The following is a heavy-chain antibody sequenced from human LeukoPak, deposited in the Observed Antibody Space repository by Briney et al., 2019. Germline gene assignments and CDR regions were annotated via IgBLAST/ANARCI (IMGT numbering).Heavy chain of an antibody. Sequence: SGGSLRLSCAASGFTFSSYGMHWVRQAPGKGLEWVANIKQDGGETQYADSVKGRFTISRDNAKNSLYLQMNSPRAEDTAMYYCAREEWWFDPWGQGTLVTVSS. CDR1: GFTFSSYG. CDR2: IKQDGGET. J-gene: IGHJ5*02. V-gene: IGHV3-7*01. CDR3: AREEWWFDP. D-gene: IGHD2-8*01.